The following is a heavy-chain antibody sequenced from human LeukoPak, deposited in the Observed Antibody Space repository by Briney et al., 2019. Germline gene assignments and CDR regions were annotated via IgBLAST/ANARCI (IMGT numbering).Heavy chain of an antibody. CDR1: GGSISSYY. CDR2: IYYSGST. CDR3: ARVPRDYYGSGTRYGMDV. Sequence: SETLSLTCTVSGGSISSYYWSWIRRPPGKGLEWIGYIYYSGSTNYNPSLKSRVTISVDTSKNQFSLKLSSVTAADTAVYYCARVPRDYYGSGTRYGMDVWGQGTTVTVSS. J-gene: IGHJ6*02. V-gene: IGHV4-59*01. D-gene: IGHD3-10*01.